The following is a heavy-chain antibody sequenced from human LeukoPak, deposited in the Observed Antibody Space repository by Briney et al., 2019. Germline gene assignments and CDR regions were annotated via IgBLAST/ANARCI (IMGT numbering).Heavy chain of an antibody. CDR3: ARDPVNCSGGSCYSVLDY. CDR1: GFTFSSYA. CDR2: ISGSGGGT. V-gene: IGHV3-23*01. Sequence: GGSLRLSCAASGFTFSSYAMSWVRQAPGKGLEWVSAISGSGGGTYYADSVKGRFTISRDNSKNTLYLQMNSLRAEDTAVYYCARDPVNCSGGSCYSVLDYWGQGTLVTVSS. D-gene: IGHD2-15*01. J-gene: IGHJ4*02.